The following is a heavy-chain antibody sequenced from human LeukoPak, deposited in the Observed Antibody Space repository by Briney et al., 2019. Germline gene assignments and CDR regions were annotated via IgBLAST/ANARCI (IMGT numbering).Heavy chain of an antibody. J-gene: IGHJ4*02. V-gene: IGHV1-69*02. Sequence: SVKVSCKASGGTFSSYTISLVRQAPGHGLEWMGRIIPILGIANYAQKFQGRVTITADKSTSTAYMELSSLRSEDTAGYVCASCPCCGGDFYSYWGQGTLVTVSS. CDR3: ASCPCCGGDFYSY. D-gene: IGHD2-21*01. CDR1: GGTFSSYT. CDR2: IIPILGIA.